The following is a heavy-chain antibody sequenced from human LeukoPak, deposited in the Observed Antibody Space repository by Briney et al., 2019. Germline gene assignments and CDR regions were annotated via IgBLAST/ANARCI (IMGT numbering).Heavy chain of an antibody. D-gene: IGHD2-15*01. CDR1: GGSISSSDYY. J-gene: IGHJ5*02. CDR2: IYYGGST. CDR3: ARALGYCSGGSCARGYNWFDP. V-gene: IGHV4-39*01. Sequence: SETLSLTCAVSGGSISSSDYYWGWIRQPPGKGLEWIGSIYYGGSTYYNPSLKSRVTISVDTSMNQFSLKLSFVTTADTAVYYCARALGYCSGGSCARGYNWFDPWGQGTLVTVPS.